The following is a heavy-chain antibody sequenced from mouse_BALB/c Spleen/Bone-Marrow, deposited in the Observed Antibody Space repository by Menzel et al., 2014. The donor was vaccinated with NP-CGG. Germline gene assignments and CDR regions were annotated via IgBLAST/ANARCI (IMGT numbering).Heavy chain of an antibody. J-gene: IGHJ4*01. V-gene: IGHV2-6-7*01. CDR2: IWGDGST. CDR3: AREGPYGSYAMDY. Sequence: VQGVESGPGLVAPSQSLSIPCTVSGFSLTGYGVNWVRQPPGKGLEWLGMIWGDGSTDYNSALKSRLSISKDNSKSQVFLKMNSLQTDDTARYYCAREGPYGSYAMDYWGQGTSVTVSS. CDR1: GFSLTGYG. D-gene: IGHD2-10*02.